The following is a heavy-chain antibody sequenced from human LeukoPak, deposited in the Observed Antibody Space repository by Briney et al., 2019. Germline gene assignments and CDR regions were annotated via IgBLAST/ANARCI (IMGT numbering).Heavy chain of an antibody. J-gene: IGHJ4*02. Sequence: GASVKVSCKASGYTFTGYNMHWVRQAPGQGLEWMGIINPSGGSTSYAQKFQGRVTMTRDTSTSTVYMELSSLRSEDTAVYYCARAFYDSSGYYSPFDYWGQGTLVTVSS. CDR1: GYTFTGYN. V-gene: IGHV1-46*01. D-gene: IGHD3-22*01. CDR3: ARAFYDSSGYYSPFDY. CDR2: INPSGGST.